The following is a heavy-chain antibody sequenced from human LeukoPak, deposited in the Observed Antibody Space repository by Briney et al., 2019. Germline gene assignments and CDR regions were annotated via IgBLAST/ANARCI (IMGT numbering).Heavy chain of an antibody. CDR1: GYSFTSYG. Sequence: ASVKVSCKASGYSFTSYGISWVRQAPGHGLDWMGWVSAYNGNTKYAQKFQGRVTMTTDTSTSTAYMELRSLRSDDAAVYYCARDLGDIVVVPAAISLPWGQGTLVTVSS. D-gene: IGHD2-2*01. CDR3: ARDLGDIVVVPAAISLP. CDR2: VSAYNGNT. V-gene: IGHV1-18*01. J-gene: IGHJ5*02.